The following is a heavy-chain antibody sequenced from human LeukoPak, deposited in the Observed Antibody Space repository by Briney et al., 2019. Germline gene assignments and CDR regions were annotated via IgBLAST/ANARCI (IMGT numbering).Heavy chain of an antibody. CDR3: AKDLIVGALDY. D-gene: IGHD1-26*01. CDR2: VSGSGGST. J-gene: IGHJ4*02. Sequence: GGSLRLSCVASKFTFSSYALTWVRQAPGKGLEWVSSVSGSGGSTYYADSVKGRFTISRDNSKNMLFLQMNSLRAEDTAVYYCAKDLIVGALDYWGQGTLVTGSS. V-gene: IGHV3-23*01. CDR1: KFTFSSYA.